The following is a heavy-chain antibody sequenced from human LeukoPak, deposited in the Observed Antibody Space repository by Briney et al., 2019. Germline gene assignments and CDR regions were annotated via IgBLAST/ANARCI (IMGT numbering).Heavy chain of an antibody. Sequence: SETLSLTCAVYGGSFSGYYWSWIRQPPGKGLEWIGEINHSGSTNYNPSLKSRVTISVDTSKDQFSLKLSSVTAADTAVYYCARVGVTVLLWFGDHSYFDYWGQGTLVTVSS. CDR1: GGSFSGYY. CDR2: INHSGST. D-gene: IGHD3-10*01. CDR3: ARVGVTVLLWFGDHSYFDY. J-gene: IGHJ4*02. V-gene: IGHV4-34*01.